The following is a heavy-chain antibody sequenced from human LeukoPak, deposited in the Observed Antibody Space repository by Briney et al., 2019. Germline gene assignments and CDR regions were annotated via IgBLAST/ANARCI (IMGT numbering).Heavy chain of an antibody. CDR3: ARRHPGTLGPTYDY. CDR1: GGSISSYY. D-gene: IGHD1-7*01. Sequence: ASETLSLTCTVSGGSISSYYWSWIRQPPGKGLEWIGYIYTSGSTNYNPSLKSRVTISVDTSKNQFSLKLSSVTAADTAVYYCARRHPGTLGPTYDYWGQGTLVTVSS. CDR2: IYTSGST. J-gene: IGHJ4*02. V-gene: IGHV4-4*09.